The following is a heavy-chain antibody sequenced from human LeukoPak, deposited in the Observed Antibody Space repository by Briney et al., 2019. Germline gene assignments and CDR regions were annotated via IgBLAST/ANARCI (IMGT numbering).Heavy chain of an antibody. CDR3: AREAAASYDY. D-gene: IGHD6-13*01. Sequence: SGGSLRLSCAASGFTFSSYSMNWVRQAPGKGLEWASSISSSSSYIYYADSVKGRFTISRGNAKNSLYLQMNSLRAEDTAVYYCAREAAASYDYWGQGTLVTVSS. J-gene: IGHJ4*02. CDR2: ISSSSSYI. CDR1: GFTFSSYS. V-gene: IGHV3-21*01.